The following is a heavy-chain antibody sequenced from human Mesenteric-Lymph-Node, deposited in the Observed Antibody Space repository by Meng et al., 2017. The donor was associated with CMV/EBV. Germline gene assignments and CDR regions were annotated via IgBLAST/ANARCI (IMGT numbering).Heavy chain of an antibody. CDR1: GGSISSSSYY. V-gene: IGHV4-39*01. J-gene: IGHJ4*02. Sequence: QLQQQESVPGLVKPSEALSPTCTGSGGSISSSSYYWGWIRQPPGKGLEWIGYIYYSGSTYYYNPSLKTRVTISVDTSKNQFSLKLSSVTAADTAVYYCARHSALLVTNFDYWGQGTLVTVSS. CDR3: ARHSALLVTNFDY. D-gene: IGHD5-18*01. CDR2: IYYSGSTY.